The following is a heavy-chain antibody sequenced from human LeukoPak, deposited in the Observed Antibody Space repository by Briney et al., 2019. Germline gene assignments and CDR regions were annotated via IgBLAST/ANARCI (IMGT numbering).Heavy chain of an antibody. CDR2: ISAYNGNT. Sequence: GASVHVYCKAYGHHFTSYGSSGVRQASGQGPDWIEWISAYNGNTNYAQKLQGRVTMTTDTSTSTAYMELRSLRSDDTAVYYCARDRPRWGSGSYNGEIWGQGTLVTVSS. D-gene: IGHD3-10*01. V-gene: IGHV1-18*04. CDR3: ARDRPRWGSGSYNGEI. J-gene: IGHJ4*02. CDR1: GHHFTSYG.